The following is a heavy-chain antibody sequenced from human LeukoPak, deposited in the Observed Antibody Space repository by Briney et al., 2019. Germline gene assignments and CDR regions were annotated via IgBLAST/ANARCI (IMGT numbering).Heavy chain of an antibody. V-gene: IGHV3-23*01. J-gene: IGHJ4*02. CDR1: GFTFSSYG. Sequence: GGSLRLSCAASGFTFSSYGMSWVRQAPGKGLEWVSGISWNSGSIGYADSVKGRFTISRDNSKNTLYLQMNSLRAEDTAVYYCARRAGAYSHPYDYWGQGTLVTVSS. CDR3: ARRAGAYSHPYDY. CDR2: ISWNSGSI. D-gene: IGHD4/OR15-4a*01.